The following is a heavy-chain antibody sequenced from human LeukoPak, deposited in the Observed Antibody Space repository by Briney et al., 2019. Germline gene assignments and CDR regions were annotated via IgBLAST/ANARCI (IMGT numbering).Heavy chain of an antibody. CDR2: INSDGSDT. V-gene: IGHV3-74*01. CDR1: GFTFNSYW. J-gene: IGHJ4*02. D-gene: IGHD3-9*01. CDR3: ARANPPAISFFDW. Sequence: GGSLRLSCAASGFTFNSYWFHWVRQAPGKGLVWVSRINSDGSDTIYADSAKGRFTISRDNAKNSPDLQMNSLRAEDTAVYYCARANPPAISFFDWWGQGTLVSVSS.